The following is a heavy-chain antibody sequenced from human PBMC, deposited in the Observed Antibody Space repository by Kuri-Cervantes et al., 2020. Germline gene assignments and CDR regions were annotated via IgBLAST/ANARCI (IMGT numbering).Heavy chain of an antibody. J-gene: IGHJ6*02. Sequence: SETLSLTCAVYGGSFSGYYWSWIRQPPGKGLEWIGEINHSGSTNYNPSLKSRVTISVDTSKNQFSLKLSSVTAADTAVYYCARDRRWNYYYGMDVWGQGTTVTVSS. CDR3: ARDRRWNYYYGMDV. CDR2: INHSGST. V-gene: IGHV4-34*01. D-gene: IGHD4-23*01. CDR1: GGSFSGYY.